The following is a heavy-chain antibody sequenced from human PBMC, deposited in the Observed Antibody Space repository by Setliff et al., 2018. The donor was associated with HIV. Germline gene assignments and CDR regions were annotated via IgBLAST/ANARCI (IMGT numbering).Heavy chain of an antibody. V-gene: IGHV4-61*02. CDR1: GGSISSGSYY. D-gene: IGHD3-10*01. CDR2: IYTSGTT. Sequence: SETLSLTCTVSGGSISSGSYYWSWIRQPAGKGLEWIGRIYTSGTTNYNPSLKSRVTISVDTSKNQFSLKLSSVTAADTAVYYCATYADRESNRFDPWGQGILVTVSS. CDR3: ATYADRESNRFDP. J-gene: IGHJ5*02.